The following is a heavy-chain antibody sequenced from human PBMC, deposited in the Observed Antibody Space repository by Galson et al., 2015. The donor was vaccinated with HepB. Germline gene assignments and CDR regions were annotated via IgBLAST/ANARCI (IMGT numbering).Heavy chain of an antibody. Sequence: SLRLSCAASGFTFNRNAIHWVRQAPGKGLEWVAVISSDGNNKYYGDSVKGRFTISRDNSKNTLSLQMNSLRAEDTAVYYCAKDQRFSYYYGLDVWGQGTTVTVSS. CDR2: ISSDGNNK. V-gene: IGHV3-30*18. CDR3: AKDQRFSYYYGLDV. CDR1: GFTFNRNA. D-gene: IGHD3-3*01. J-gene: IGHJ6*02.